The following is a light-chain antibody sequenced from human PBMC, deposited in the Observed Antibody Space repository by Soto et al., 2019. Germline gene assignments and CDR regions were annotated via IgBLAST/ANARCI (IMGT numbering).Light chain of an antibody. V-gene: IGLV2-23*01. CDR2: EGS. CDR3: FSYAGSSTYV. J-gene: IGLJ1*01. Sequence: QSALTQPASVSGSPGQSITISCTGTSSDVGSYNLVSWYQQHPGKAPKLMIYEGSKRPSGVSNHFFGSQSGKTGSLTISGLQAEDEADYYCFSYAGSSTYVFGTGTKVTVL. CDR1: SSDVGSYNL.